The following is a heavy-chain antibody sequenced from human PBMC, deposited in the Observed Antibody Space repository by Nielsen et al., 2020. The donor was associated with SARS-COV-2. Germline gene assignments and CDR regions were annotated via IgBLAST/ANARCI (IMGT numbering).Heavy chain of an antibody. V-gene: IGHV4-34*01. D-gene: IGHD3-22*01. J-gene: IGHJ4*02. CDR3: ARGVTGITMTVVIMTGASYYFDS. Sequence: SETLSLTCAVYGGSFSGYSWTWIRQPPGKGLEWIGEINHTGSTKYNPTLKSRVTISADTSKNQISLKLISVTAADTAVYYCARGVTGITMTVVIMTGASYYFDSWGQGTLVPVSS. CDR2: INHTGST. CDR1: GGSFSGYS.